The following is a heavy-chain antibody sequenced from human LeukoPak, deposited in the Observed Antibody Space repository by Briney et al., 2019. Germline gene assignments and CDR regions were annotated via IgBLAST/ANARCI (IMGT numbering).Heavy chain of an antibody. J-gene: IGHJ6*03. CDR2: IYHSGST. CDR3: ARIYYYYYYMDV. CDR1: GGSISSGSYY. Sequence: SETLSLTCTVSGGSISSGSYYWSWVRQPPGKGLEWIGEIYHSGSTNYNPSLKSRVTISVDKSKNQFSLKLSSVTAADTAVYYCARIYYYYYYMDVWGKGTTVTVSS. V-gene: IGHV4-39*07.